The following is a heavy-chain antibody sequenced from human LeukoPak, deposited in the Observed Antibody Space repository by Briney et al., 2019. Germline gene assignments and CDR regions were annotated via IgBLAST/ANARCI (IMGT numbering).Heavy chain of an antibody. CDR3: AELGITMIGGV. J-gene: IGHJ6*04. V-gene: IGHV3-48*03. Sequence: PGGSLRLSCAASGFSFSSFGINWVRQAPGKGLEWVSYIGNSGTAIYYADSVKGRFTISRDNDKNSVSLQMNSLRAEDTAVYYCAELGITMIGGVWGKGTTVTISS. CDR2: IGNSGTAI. CDR1: GFSFSSFG. D-gene: IGHD3-10*02.